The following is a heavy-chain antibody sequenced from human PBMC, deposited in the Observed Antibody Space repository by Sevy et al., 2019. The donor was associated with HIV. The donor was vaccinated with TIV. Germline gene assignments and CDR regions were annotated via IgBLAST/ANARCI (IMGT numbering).Heavy chain of an antibody. Sequence: SETLSLTCAVYGGSFSGYYWSWIRQPPGKGLEWIGEINHSGSTNYNPSLKSRVTISVDTSKNQFSLKLSSVTAADTAVYYCARRTNYDSSGDYDYWGQGTLVTVSS. CDR3: ARRTNYDSSGDYDY. J-gene: IGHJ4*02. CDR1: GGSFSGYY. D-gene: IGHD3-22*01. V-gene: IGHV4-34*01. CDR2: INHSGST.